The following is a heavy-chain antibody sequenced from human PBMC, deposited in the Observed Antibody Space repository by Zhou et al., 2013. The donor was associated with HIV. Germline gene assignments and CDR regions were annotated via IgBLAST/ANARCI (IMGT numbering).Heavy chain of an antibody. Sequence: QVQLVQSGAEVKKPGASVKVSCKASAYTLTSNGISWVRQAPGQGLEWMGIINPSGYSTTYAQKFQGRVTMTRDTSTSTFYMELSSLRSEDTAVYYCARHRRYGGNSYAFDIWGQGNPGHRLL. J-gene: IGHJ3*02. CDR3: ARHRRYGGNSYAFDI. CDR1: AYTLTSNG. V-gene: IGHV1-46*01. CDR2: INPSGYST. D-gene: IGHD2-21*02.